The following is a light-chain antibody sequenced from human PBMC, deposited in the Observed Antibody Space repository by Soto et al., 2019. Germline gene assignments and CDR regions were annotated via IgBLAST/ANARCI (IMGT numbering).Light chain of an antibody. Sequence: DIQMTQSPSTLAASVGERVTITCRASQNISTWLAWYQQIPGKAPKLLIYRASTLQSGVSSRFSGSGSGTAFTLTFSSLQPEDFATYHCHQYKSFPYTFGQGTKIEIK. CDR2: RAS. CDR3: HQYKSFPYT. CDR1: QNISTW. J-gene: IGKJ2*01. V-gene: IGKV1-5*03.